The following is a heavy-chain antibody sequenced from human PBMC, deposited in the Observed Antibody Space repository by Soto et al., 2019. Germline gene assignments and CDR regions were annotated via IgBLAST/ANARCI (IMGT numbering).Heavy chain of an antibody. Sequence: QVQLVQSGAEVKKPGSSVKVSCKASGGSFSSYAISWVRQAPVQGLEWMGGIIPIFGAPTYAQKFQGRVTFIADKSTSTAYMELSSLRSGDTALYYCARAGPVSGNHAFDIWGQGTLVTVSS. D-gene: IGHD6-19*01. CDR3: ARAGPVSGNHAFDI. CDR1: GGSFSSYA. CDR2: IIPIFGAP. V-gene: IGHV1-69*06. J-gene: IGHJ3*02.